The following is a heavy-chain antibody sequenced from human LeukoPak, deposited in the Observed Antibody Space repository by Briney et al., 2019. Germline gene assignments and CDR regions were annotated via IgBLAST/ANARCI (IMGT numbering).Heavy chain of an antibody. CDR1: GFTFSTDA. D-gene: IGHD5-18*01. Sequence: PGGSLRLSCAASGFTFSTDAMSWVRQAPGKGLEWVSAISGSGGSTYYADSVKGRFTISRDNSKNTLYLQMNSLRAEDTAVYYCAKEGYRYGYAIDYWGQGTLVTVSS. CDR3: AKEGYRYGYAIDY. CDR2: ISGSGGST. J-gene: IGHJ4*02. V-gene: IGHV3-23*01.